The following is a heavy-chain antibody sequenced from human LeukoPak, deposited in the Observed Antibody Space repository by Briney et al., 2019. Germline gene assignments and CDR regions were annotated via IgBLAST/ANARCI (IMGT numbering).Heavy chain of an antibody. V-gene: IGHV3-23*01. Sequence: GGSLRLSCVVSGFTFSTSAMSWVRQAPGKGLEWVSGISESGGSTYYADSVKGRFTISRDNSKNTLYLQMNSLRAEDTAVYYCAKDAYCSSTSCSIWGGYYYYGMDVWGQGTTVTVSS. CDR3: AKDAYCSSTSCSIWGGYYYYGMDV. D-gene: IGHD2-2*01. J-gene: IGHJ6*02. CDR2: ISESGGST. CDR1: GFTFSTSA.